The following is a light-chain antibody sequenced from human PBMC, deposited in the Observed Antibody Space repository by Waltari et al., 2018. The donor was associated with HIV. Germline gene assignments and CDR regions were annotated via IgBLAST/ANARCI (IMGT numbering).Light chain of an antibody. CDR1: SSDVWSYNI. V-gene: IGLV2-23*02. J-gene: IGLJ2*01. Sequence: QSALTQPASVSWSPGQSLTISCTGTSSDVWSYNICSWYQQHPGKAPKLMIYEVSKRPSGVSNRFSGSKSGNTASLTISGLQAEDEADYYCCSYAGSSTFEVFGGGTKLTVL. CDR3: CSYAGSSTFEV. CDR2: EVS.